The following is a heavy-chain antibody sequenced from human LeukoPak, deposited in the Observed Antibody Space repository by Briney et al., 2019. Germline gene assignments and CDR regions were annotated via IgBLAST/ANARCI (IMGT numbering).Heavy chain of an antibody. CDR2: IYYSGST. V-gene: IGHV4-39*01. D-gene: IGHD6-6*01. Sequence: PSETLSLTCTVSGGSISSSSYYWGWIRQPPGKGLEWIGSIYYSGSTYYNPSLKSRVTISVDTSKNQFSLKLSSVTAADTAVYYCARLGYSSSYNDYWGQGTLVTVSS. CDR3: ARLGYSSSYNDY. J-gene: IGHJ4*02. CDR1: GGSISSSSYY.